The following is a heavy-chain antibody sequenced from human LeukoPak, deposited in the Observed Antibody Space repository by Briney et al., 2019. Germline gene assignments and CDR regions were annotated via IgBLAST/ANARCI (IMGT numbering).Heavy chain of an antibody. J-gene: IGHJ6*03. CDR1: GGFISNYY. Sequence: PETLSLTCTVSGGFISNYYWSWIRQPAGKGLEWIGRIYTSGSTNYNPSLKSRVTISVDTSKNQFSLKLSSVTTADTAVYYCARDRRYDFWSGEWEGHYYYMDVWGKGTTVTVSS. CDR3: ARDRRYDFWSGEWEGHYYYMDV. V-gene: IGHV4-4*07. CDR2: IYTSGST. D-gene: IGHD3-3*01.